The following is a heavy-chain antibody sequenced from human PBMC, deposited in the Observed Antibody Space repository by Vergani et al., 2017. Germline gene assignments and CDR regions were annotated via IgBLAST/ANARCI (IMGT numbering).Heavy chain of an antibody. CDR2: IIPIFGTA. CDR3: ARHAPSGWLQTSYWYFDL. Sequence: QVQLVQSGAEVKKPGSSVKVSCKASGGTFSSYAISWVRQAPGQGLEWMGGIIPIFGTANYAQKFQGRVTITADKSTSTAYMELSSLRSEDTAVYYCARHAPSGWLQTSYWYFDLWGRGTLVTVSS. V-gene: IGHV1-69*06. D-gene: IGHD5-24*01. J-gene: IGHJ2*01. CDR1: GGTFSSYA.